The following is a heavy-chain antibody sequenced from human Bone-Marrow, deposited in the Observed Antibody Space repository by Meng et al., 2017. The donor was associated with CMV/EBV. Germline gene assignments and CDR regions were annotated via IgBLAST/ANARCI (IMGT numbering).Heavy chain of an antibody. D-gene: IGHD6-19*01. CDR2: IYYSGST. J-gene: IGHJ4*02. CDR1: GGSISSSSYY. V-gene: IGHV4-39*01. Sequence: SETLSLTCTVSGGSISSSSYYWGWIRQPPGKGLEWIGSIYYSGSTYCNPSLKSRVTISVDTSKNQFSLKLSSVTAADTAVYYCARSLRRQWLTPLDYWGQGTLVTVSS. CDR3: ARSLRRQWLTPLDY.